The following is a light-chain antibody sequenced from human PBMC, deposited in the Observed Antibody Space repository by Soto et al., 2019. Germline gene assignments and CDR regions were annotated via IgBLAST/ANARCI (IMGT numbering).Light chain of an antibody. V-gene: IGKV3-20*01. CDR2: GAL. CDR1: QLVVTSC. Sequence: IVLPPSPGTRSWSPRERATLCCSASQLVVTSCLPWYQHQPGQAPRLLISGALTRATGVPDRFSGSGSGTDFTLTISRLEPEDCAVYYCQLFGRSPTFGPGTKVDIK. CDR3: QLFGRSPT. J-gene: IGKJ3*01.